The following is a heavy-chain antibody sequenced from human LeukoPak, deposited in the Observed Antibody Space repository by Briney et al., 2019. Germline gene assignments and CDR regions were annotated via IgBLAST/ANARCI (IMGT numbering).Heavy chain of an antibody. CDR2: INPDGYTI. CDR1: GCTFGTYW. D-gene: IGHD3-22*01. V-gene: IGHV3-74*03. J-gene: IGHJ5*01. CDR3: GRGRYCYDPLDS. Sequence: LSGGSLRLSCAASGCTFGTYWMHWVRQGPGKGLVWVSRINPDGYTITYADSVKGRFTISRDNAKDTLYLQMSGLRAEDTDVYYCGRGRYCYDPLDSWGQGTLVTVSS.